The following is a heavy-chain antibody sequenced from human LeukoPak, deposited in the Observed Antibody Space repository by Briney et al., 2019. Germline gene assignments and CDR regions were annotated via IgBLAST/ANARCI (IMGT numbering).Heavy chain of an antibody. CDR1: GYTFTSYY. Sequence: GASVKVSCKASGYTFTSYYMHWVRQAPGQGLEWMGIINPSGGSTSYAQKFQGRVTMTRDTSTSTVYMELSSLRSEDTAVYYCARAPVFSPRTNIAAADYYFDYWGQGTLVTVSS. CDR3: ARAPVFSPRTNIAAADYYFDY. V-gene: IGHV1-46*01. J-gene: IGHJ4*02. CDR2: INPSGGST. D-gene: IGHD6-13*01.